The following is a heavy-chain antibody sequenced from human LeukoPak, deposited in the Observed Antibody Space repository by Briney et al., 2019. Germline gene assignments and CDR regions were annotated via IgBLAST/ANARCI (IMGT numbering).Heavy chain of an antibody. Sequence: GESLSISCKASGYSFTSYWISWVRQMPGKGLEWMGWNHPSDSYTNYSPSFQGHVTISADKSISTAYLQWSSLKASDTAMYYCARLMVRGVTLYYYYGMDVWGKGTTVTVSS. J-gene: IGHJ6*04. V-gene: IGHV5-10-1*01. CDR2: NHPSDSYT. D-gene: IGHD3-10*01. CDR1: GYSFTSYW. CDR3: ARLMVRGVTLYYYYGMDV.